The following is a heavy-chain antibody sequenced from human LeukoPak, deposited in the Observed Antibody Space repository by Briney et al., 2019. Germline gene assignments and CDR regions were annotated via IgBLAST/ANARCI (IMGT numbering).Heavy chain of an antibody. CDR1: GFTFSGYW. CDR3: ARERISSY. V-gene: IGHV3-7*01. J-gene: IGHJ4*02. Sequence: PGGSLRLSCAASGFTFSGYWMSWVRQAPGKGLEWVANIKQDGTETYYVDSVKGRFTISRDNAKNSLYLQMNSLRAEDTAVYYCARERISSYWGQGTLVTVSS. CDR2: IKQDGTET.